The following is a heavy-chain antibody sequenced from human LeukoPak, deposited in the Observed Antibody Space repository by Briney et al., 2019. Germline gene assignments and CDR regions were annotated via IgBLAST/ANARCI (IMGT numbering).Heavy chain of an antibody. CDR2: INDSGIA. CDR1: GGSFHGYY. J-gene: IGHJ5*02. V-gene: IGHV4-34*01. CDR3: ARVYSFGSEALPRRNWFDP. D-gene: IGHD3-16*01. Sequence: SETLSLTCNVSGGSFHGYYWSWIRQTPEKGLEWIGEINDSGIANFNPSLKSRITMSVDTSKKQFSLILRSVTAADTALFYCARVYSFGSEALPRRNWFDPWGQGTRVIVSS.